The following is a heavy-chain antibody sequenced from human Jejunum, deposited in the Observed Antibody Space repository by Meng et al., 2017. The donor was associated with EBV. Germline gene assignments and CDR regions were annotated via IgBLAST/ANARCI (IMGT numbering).Heavy chain of an antibody. Sequence: QVLLVQSGSEVKKPGASVTVSCKASAYTFAGYYMHWVRQAPGQGLEWMGRINPNSGGANYAQKFQGRVTMARDTSISTAYMELSRLRSDDTAVYYCAREGLVGDLRYFDLWGRGTLVTVSS. D-gene: IGHD3-16*01. J-gene: IGHJ2*01. CDR2: INPNSGGA. CDR1: AYTFAGYY. V-gene: IGHV1-2*06. CDR3: AREGLVGDLRYFDL.